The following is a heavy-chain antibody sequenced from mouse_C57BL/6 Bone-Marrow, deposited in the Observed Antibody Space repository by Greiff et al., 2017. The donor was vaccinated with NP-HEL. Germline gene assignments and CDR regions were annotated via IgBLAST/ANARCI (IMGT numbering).Heavy chain of an antibody. V-gene: IGHV1-62-3*01. Sequence: QVQLQQPGAELVKPGASVKLSCKASGYTFTSYWMHWVKQRPGRGLEWIGRIDPNSGGTKYNEKFKSKATLTVDKSSSTAYMELRSLTSEDSAVYYCTTMVTTRAWFAYWGQGTLVTVSA. J-gene: IGHJ3*01. CDR2: IDPNSGGT. CDR3: TTMVTTRAWFAY. CDR1: GYTFTSYW. D-gene: IGHD2-2*01.